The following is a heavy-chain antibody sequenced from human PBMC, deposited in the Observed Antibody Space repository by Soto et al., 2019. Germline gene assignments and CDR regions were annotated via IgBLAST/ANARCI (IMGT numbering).Heavy chain of an antibody. CDR2: ISYDGTNK. D-gene: IGHD2-2*03. V-gene: IGHV3-30*03. Sequence: QVHLGESGGGVVQPGRSLRLSCAASGFTFSNYAIHWVRQAPGKGLECVAVISYDGTNKYYAHSVKGRFTISRDSSNNMLYLQMNGLSTEDTAVYYCARENVDIAFTKLPYFDSLGQGTLVTVSS. CDR3: ARENVDIAFTKLPYFDS. J-gene: IGHJ4*02. CDR1: GFTFSNYA.